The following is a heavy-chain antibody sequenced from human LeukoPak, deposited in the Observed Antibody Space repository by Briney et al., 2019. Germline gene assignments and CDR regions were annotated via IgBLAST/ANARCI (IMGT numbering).Heavy chain of an antibody. D-gene: IGHD4-11*01. J-gene: IGHJ5*02. Sequence: VNWSQKFQGRVTITTDESTSTAYMELSSLRSEDTAVYYCARDPPTVTSGFDPWGQGTLVTVSS. V-gene: IGHV1-69*05. CDR3: ARDPPTVTSGFDP. CDR2: V.